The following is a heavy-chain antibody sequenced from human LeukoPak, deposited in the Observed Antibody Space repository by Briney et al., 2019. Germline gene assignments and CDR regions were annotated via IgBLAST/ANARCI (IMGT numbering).Heavy chain of an antibody. CDR2: IQQHGSET. CDR3: AREGGDDYGDIQIGY. D-gene: IGHD4-17*01. J-gene: IGHJ4*02. CDR1: GFSFSNYW. Sequence: GGSLRLSCEASGFSFSNYWMSWVRQAPGKGLEWVANIQQHGSETYYVDSVKGRFTISRDNAKNSLYLQMNSLRAEDTAVYYCAREGGDDYGDIQIGYWGQGTLVTVSS. V-gene: IGHV3-7*01.